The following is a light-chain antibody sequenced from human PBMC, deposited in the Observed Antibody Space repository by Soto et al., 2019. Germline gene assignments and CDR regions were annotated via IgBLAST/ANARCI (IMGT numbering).Light chain of an antibody. CDR3: SSSTSRSTLV. J-gene: IGLJ1*01. CDR2: EVS. Sequence: QSALTQPASVSGSPGQSITTSCTGTSSDFGGYNYVSWYQQHPGKAPKLMIYEVSNRPSGVSNRYSGSKSGNTASLTISGLQAEYEADYYCSSSTSRSTLVFGTGTKLTVL. V-gene: IGLV2-14*01. CDR1: SSDFGGYNY.